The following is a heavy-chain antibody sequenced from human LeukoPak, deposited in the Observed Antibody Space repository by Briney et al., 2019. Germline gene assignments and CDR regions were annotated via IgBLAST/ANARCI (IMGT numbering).Heavy chain of an antibody. CDR1: GFTFDDYA. D-gene: IGHD2-15*01. CDR3: AKDKALGYCSADSCLYLDY. Sequence: GGSLRLSCAASGFTFDDYAIHWVRQAPGKGLEWVSLISGDGGNTYYADSVKGRFTLSRDNSKNSLYLQMNSLRSEDTAFYYCAKDKALGYCSADSCLYLDYWGQGTLVTVSS. V-gene: IGHV3-43*02. CDR2: ISGDGGNT. J-gene: IGHJ4*02.